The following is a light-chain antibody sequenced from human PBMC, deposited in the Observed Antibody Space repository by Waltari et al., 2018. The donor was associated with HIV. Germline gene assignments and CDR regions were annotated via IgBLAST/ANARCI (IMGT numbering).Light chain of an antibody. CDR2: EVS. Sequence: QSALTQPASVSGSPGQSITISCTGTSSDVGGYNYVSWYQQTPGKAPKLMIYEVSNRPSGVSNRFSGSKSGNTASLTISGLQAEDEADYYCSSYTSSSTRVFGGGTKLTVL. V-gene: IGLV2-14*01. CDR3: SSYTSSSTRV. J-gene: IGLJ2*01. CDR1: SSDVGGYNY.